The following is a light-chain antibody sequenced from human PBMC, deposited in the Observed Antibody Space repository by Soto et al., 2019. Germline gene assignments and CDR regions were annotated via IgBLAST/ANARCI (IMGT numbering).Light chain of an antibody. CDR1: QSISSY. CDR3: QQSYSTPPT. V-gene: IGKV1-39*01. Sequence: DIPMTQSPSTLSASVGDRVTITCRASQSISSYLNWYQQKPGKAPKLLIYAASSLQSGVPSRFSGSGSGTDFTLTISSLQPEDFATYYCQQSYSTPPTFGQGRRPEVK. J-gene: IGKJ5*01. CDR2: AAS.